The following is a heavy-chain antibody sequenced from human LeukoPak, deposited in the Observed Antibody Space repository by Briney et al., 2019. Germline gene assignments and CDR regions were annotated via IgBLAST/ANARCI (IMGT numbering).Heavy chain of an antibody. CDR1: GYSFTSYW. V-gene: IGHV5-51*01. CDR3: ARSDSATLSWFDP. J-gene: IGHJ5*02. CDR2: IYPGDSDT. Sequence: GESLKISCKGSGYSFTSYWIAWVRQMPGKGLEWMGIIYPGDSDTRYSPSFQGQVTISADKSITTVYLQWSSLKASDTAMYYCARSDSATLSWFDPWAREPWSPSPQ. D-gene: IGHD6-25*01.